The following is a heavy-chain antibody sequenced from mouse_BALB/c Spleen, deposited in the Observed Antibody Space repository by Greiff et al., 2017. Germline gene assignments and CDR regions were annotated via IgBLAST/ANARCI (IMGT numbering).Heavy chain of an antibody. V-gene: IGHV6-6*02. Sequence: EVKVVESGGGLVQPGGSMKLSCVASGFTFSSYWMSWVRQSPEKGLEWVAEIRLKSDNYATHYAESVKGKFTISRDDSKSRLYLQMNSLRAEDTGIYYCTGMDYWGQGTSVTVSS. CDR2: IRLKSDNYAT. CDR1: GFTFSSYW. J-gene: IGHJ4*01. CDR3: TGMDY.